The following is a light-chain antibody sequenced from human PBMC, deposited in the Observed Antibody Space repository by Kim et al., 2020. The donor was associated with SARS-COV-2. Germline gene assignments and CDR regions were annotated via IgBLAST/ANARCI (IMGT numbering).Light chain of an antibody. V-gene: IGKV3-20*01. Sequence: APRERDCRPSRASQSVSSSNLAWYHQKPGQPPRLLMYDASSRATGIPDRFSGSGSGTDFTLTISRLEPEDFAVYYCQQYGSTPLTFGGGTKVDIK. CDR2: DAS. CDR3: QQYGSTPLT. CDR1: QSVSSSN. J-gene: IGKJ4*01.